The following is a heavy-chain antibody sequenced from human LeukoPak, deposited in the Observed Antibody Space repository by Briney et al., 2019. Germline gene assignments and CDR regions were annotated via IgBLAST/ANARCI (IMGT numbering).Heavy chain of an antibody. CDR1: GVSLSSPGVG. D-gene: IGHD5-18*01. CDR2: VYCNDAK. V-gene: IGHV2-5*01. CDR3: AQKDADTTMVPHY. Sequence: SGPTLVNPTQTLTLTCTCSGVSLSSPGVGVRWIRQPPGKALEWLALVYCNDAKRYSPSLRRRLTITNDSSQKQVVHTKTKIDPVDTPTYYCAQKDADTTMVPHYWGQGTLVTVSS. J-gene: IGHJ4*02.